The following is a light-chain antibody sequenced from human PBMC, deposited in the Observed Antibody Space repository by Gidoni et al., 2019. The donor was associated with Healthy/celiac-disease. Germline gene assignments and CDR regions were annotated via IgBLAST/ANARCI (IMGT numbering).Light chain of an antibody. CDR3: QQYGSSPYT. V-gene: IGKV3-20*01. J-gene: IGKJ2*01. CDR1: QSVSSSY. Sequence: SQSVSSSYLAWYQQKPGKAPRLLIYGASSRATGIPDRFSGSGSGTDFTLTISRLEPEDFAVYYCQQYGSSPYTFGQGTKLEIK. CDR2: GAS.